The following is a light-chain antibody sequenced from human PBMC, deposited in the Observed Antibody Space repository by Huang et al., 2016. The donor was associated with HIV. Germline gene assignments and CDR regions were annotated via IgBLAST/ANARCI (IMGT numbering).Light chain of an antibody. V-gene: IGKV1-39*01. CDR1: QSVGTY. Sequence: IQMTQSPTSLSASVGDRVFISCRTSQSVGTYLNWYQQKPGKAPKLLISSASTLHSGVPSRFSGVGSGTVFTLTIRGLQSDDFATYFCQQSYGALSSFGPGTRL. CDR2: SAS. J-gene: IGKJ5*01. CDR3: QQSYGALSS.